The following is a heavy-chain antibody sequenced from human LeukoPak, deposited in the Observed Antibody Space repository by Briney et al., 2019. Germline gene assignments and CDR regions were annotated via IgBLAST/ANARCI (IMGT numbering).Heavy chain of an antibody. D-gene: IGHD2-21*01. CDR3: ARVAYCGGDCRYFDY. V-gene: IGHV4-30-4*08. Sequence: SQTLSLTCTVSGGSISSGDYYWSWIRQPPGKGLEWIGYICYSGSTYYNPSLKNRVTISVDTSKNQFSLKLSSVTAADTAVHYCARVAYCGGDCRYFDYWGQGTLVTVSS. J-gene: IGHJ4*02. CDR1: GGSISSGDYY. CDR2: ICYSGST.